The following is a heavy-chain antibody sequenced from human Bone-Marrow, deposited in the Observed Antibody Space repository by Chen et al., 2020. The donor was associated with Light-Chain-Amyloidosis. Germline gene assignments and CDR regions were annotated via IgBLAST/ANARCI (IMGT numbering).Heavy chain of an antibody. D-gene: IGHD6-6*01. CDR1: GFTFSSYG. CDR2: IRYDGSNK. J-gene: IGHJ4*02. CDR3: AKDQQLVRHLFDY. Sequence: QVQLVESGGGVVQPGGSLRLSCAASGFTFSSYGMHWVRQAPGKGLEWVAFIRYDGSNKYYADSVKGRFTISRDNSKNTLYLQMNSLRGEDTAVYYCAKDQQLVRHLFDYWGQGTLVTVSS. V-gene: IGHV3-30*02.